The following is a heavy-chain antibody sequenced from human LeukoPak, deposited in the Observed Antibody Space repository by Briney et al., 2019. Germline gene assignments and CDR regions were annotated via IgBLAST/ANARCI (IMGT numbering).Heavy chain of an antibody. Sequence: SETLSLTCTVSGGSISSYYWSWIRQPPGKGLEWIGYIYYSGSTNYNPSLTSRVTISVDTTKNQFSLTLSSVTAADTAVYYCARSEPDTGIAAAGTESAFDIWGQGTMVTVSS. CDR1: GGSISSYY. CDR3: ARSEPDTGIAAAGTESAFDI. D-gene: IGHD6-13*01. V-gene: IGHV4-59*01. CDR2: IYYSGST. J-gene: IGHJ3*02.